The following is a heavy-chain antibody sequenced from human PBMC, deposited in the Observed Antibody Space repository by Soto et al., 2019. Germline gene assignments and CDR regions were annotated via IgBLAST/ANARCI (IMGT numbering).Heavy chain of an antibody. Sequence: QVQLVQSGAEVKKPGSSVKVSCKASGGTFSSYTISWVRQAPGQGLEWMGRIIPILGIANYAQKFQGRVTIPADKSTSTAYMELSSLRSEDTAVYYCARGPGTTFGLRAFDIWGQGTMVTVSS. J-gene: IGHJ3*02. CDR3: ARGPGTTFGLRAFDI. D-gene: IGHD3-16*01. CDR1: GGTFSSYT. V-gene: IGHV1-69*02. CDR2: IIPILGIA.